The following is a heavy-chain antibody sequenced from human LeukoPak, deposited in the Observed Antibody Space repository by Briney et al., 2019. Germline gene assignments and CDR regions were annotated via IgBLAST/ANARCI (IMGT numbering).Heavy chain of an antibody. D-gene: IGHD6-13*01. CDR1: GGSISSSSYD. CDR3: ARQDPRIAAAGTFVWGAGVLNDY. Sequence: PSETLSLTCTVSGGSISSSSYDWGWLRQPPGRGLEWFGSIYYSGSTYYNPSLKSRVTISVETSKSQFSLKLSSLTAADTAVYYWARQDPRIAAAGTFVWGAGVLNDYWGQGTLVTVSS. CDR2: IYYSGST. J-gene: IGHJ4*01. V-gene: IGHV4-39*01.